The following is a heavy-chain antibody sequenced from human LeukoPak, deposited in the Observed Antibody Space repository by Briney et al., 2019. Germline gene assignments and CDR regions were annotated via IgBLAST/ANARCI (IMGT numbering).Heavy chain of an antibody. J-gene: IGHJ3*02. D-gene: IGHD3-22*01. CDR1: GYTFTSYG. V-gene: IGHV1-18*01. CDR2: ISAYNGNT. Sequence: ASVKVSCKASGYTFTSYGISWVRQAPGQGLEWMGWISAYNGNTNYAQKLQGRVTMTTDTSTSTAYMELRSLRSDDTAVYYCASSTYYYDSLRAFDIWGQGTMVTVSS. CDR3: ASSTYYYDSLRAFDI.